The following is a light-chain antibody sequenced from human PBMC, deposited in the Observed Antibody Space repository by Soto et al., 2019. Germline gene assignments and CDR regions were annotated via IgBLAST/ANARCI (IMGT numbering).Light chain of an antibody. CDR3: QQYDNIPLT. V-gene: IGKV1-33*01. CDR2: DAS. Sequence: DIQMTQSPSSLSASIGDRVTITCQASQNITNNLNWYQQKPGKAPKLLIYDASNLETGVQSRFSGSGSGTDFTFTISSLQPEDIATYYCQQYDNIPLTFGGGTMVDI. J-gene: IGKJ4*01. CDR1: QNITNN.